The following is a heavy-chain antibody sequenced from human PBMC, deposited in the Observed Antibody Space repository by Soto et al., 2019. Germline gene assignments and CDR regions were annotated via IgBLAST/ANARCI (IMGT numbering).Heavy chain of an antibody. CDR1: GFTFSNAW. J-gene: IGHJ4*02. V-gene: IGHV3-15*01. CDR2: IKSKTDGGTT. D-gene: IGHD3-9*01. CDR3: TTFYSGYDILTGYYIDY. Sequence: VGSLRLSCAASGFTFSNAWMSWVRQAPGKGLEWVGRIKSKTDGGTTDYAAPVKGRFTISRDDSKNTLYLQMNSLKTEDTAVYYCTTFYSGYDILTGYYIDYWGQGTLVTVSS.